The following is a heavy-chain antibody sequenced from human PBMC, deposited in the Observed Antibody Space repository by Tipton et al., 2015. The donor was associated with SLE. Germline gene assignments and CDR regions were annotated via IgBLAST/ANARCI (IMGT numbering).Heavy chain of an antibody. V-gene: IGHV4-59*01. D-gene: IGHD2-21*01. Sequence: GLVKPSETLSLTCTVSGGSISSYYWSWIRQPPGKGLEWIGYIYYSGSTNYNPSLKSRVTISVDTSKNHFSLKLSSVTAADTAVYYCARDSRLAYCGGDCAKPDAFDIWGRGTMVPVSS. J-gene: IGHJ3*02. CDR1: GGSISSYY. CDR3: ARDSRLAYCGGDCAKPDAFDI. CDR2: IYYSGST.